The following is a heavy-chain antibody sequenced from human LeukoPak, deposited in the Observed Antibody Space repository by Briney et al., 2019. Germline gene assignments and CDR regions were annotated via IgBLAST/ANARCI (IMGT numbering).Heavy chain of an antibody. J-gene: IGHJ6*02. CDR2: VYRSGGT. CDR3: GRHANGDSSAAFDL. D-gene: IGHD2-8*01. V-gene: IGHV4-4*02. Sequence: SGTLSLTCAVSGDSISDKYWWRWVRQFPDKGLEWIGEVYRSGGTSYNPSLKSRATVSIDYSKNQFSLNLRSVTAADTAVYYCGRHANGDSSAAFDLWGQGTTVTVSS. CDR1: GDSISDKYW.